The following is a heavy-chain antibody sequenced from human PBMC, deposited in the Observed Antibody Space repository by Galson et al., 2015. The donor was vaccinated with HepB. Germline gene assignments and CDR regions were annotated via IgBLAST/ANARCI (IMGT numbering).Heavy chain of an antibody. CDR3: ARGTVGLIRPRGDTLDY. D-gene: IGHD3/OR15-3a*01. Sequence: SVKVSCKASGFPFTSYGFTWARQAPGQGFEWVGWITAYNGHTNYAQKFQARVSLTTDASTRTAYMEMRNLRPDDTALYYCARGTVGLIRPRGDTLDYWGQGTLVTVSA. V-gene: IGHV1-18*01. CDR1: GFPFTSYG. CDR2: ITAYNGHT. J-gene: IGHJ4*02.